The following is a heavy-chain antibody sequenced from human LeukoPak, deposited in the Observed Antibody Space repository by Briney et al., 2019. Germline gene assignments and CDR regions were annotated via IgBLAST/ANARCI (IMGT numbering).Heavy chain of an antibody. CDR1: GYTFTGYY. D-gene: IGHD3-10*01. Sequence: GASVKVSCKASGYTFTGYYMHWVRQAPGQGLEWMGWINPNSGGTNYAQKFQGRVTMTRDTSISTAYMELSRLRSDDTAVYYCARVTLRTYYYGSGSYPDAFDIWGQGTMVTVSS. J-gene: IGHJ3*02. V-gene: IGHV1-2*02. CDR2: INPNSGGT. CDR3: ARVTLRTYYYGSGSYPDAFDI.